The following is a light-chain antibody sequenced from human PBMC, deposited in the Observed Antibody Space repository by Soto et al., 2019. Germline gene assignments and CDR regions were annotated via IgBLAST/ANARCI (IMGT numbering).Light chain of an antibody. Sequence: DIVMTHSPYSLSVSLGERATINCKSSQSVLYSSNNKNYLAWYQQKPGQPPKLLIYWASTRESGVPDRFSGSGSGTDFTLTISSLRAEDVAVYYCQQYYSTPLTFGGGTKVDIK. V-gene: IGKV4-1*01. CDR1: QSVLYSSNNKNY. CDR2: WAS. J-gene: IGKJ4*01. CDR3: QQYYSTPLT.